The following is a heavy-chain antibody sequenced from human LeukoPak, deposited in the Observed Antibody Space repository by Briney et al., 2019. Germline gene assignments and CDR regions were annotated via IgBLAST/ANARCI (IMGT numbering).Heavy chain of an antibody. J-gene: IGHJ3*02. CDR1: GGSISSYY. Sequence: SETLSLTCTVSGGSISSYYWNWIWQPPGKGLEWIGHIYYSGSTNYNPSLKSRVTISVDTSKNQFSLKLSSVTAADTAVYYCARGEGYCSGGSCFIDGFDIWGQGTMVTVSS. D-gene: IGHD2-15*01. V-gene: IGHV4-59*01. CDR3: ARGEGYCSGGSCFIDGFDI. CDR2: IYYSGST.